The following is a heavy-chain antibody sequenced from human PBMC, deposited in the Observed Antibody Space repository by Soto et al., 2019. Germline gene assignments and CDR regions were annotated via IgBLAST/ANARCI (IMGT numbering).Heavy chain of an antibody. CDR2: IYYSGST. J-gene: IGHJ4*01. V-gene: IGHV4-31*07. CDR1: TGTTRRSDNL. CDR3: LYAYANALHYF. D-gene: IGHD2-8*01. Sequence: SDRWTVSTGTTRRSDNLGCYIRQQPGKGLEWIGYIYYSGSTHYNPSLKSRVTILVDTSKNQFSLKLSSVTAADTAVYYYLYAYANALHYF.